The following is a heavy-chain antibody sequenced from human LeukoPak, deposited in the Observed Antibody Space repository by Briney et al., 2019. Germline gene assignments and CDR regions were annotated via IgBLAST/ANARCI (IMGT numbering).Heavy chain of an antibody. CDR3: ARDVFHWIYYGCLQYDF. CDR1: GYTFTRYG. Sequence: GASVKVSCKASGYTFTRYGISWVRQAPGQGLEWVGWISAENVNANYAQKFQGRVTMTTDTSTTTAYLELTSLRSDDTAIYYCARDVFHWIYYGCLQYDFWGQGTLVTVSS. D-gene: IGHD3/OR15-3a*01. V-gene: IGHV1-18*04. J-gene: IGHJ4*02. CDR2: ISAENVNA.